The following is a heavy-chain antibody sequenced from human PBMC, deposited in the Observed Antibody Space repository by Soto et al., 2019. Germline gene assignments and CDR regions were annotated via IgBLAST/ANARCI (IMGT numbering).Heavy chain of an antibody. V-gene: IGHV3-30-3*01. CDR1: GFTFSSYA. CDR2: ISYDGSNK. CDR3: ARALGYCSGGSCYYFSNSVYYGMDV. J-gene: IGHJ6*02. D-gene: IGHD2-15*01. Sequence: PGGSLRLSCAASGFTFSSYAMHWVRQAPGKGLEWVAVISYDGSNKYYADSVKGRFTISRDNSKNTLYLQMNSLRAEDTAVYYCARALGYCSGGSCYYFSNSVYYGMDVWGQGTTVTVSS.